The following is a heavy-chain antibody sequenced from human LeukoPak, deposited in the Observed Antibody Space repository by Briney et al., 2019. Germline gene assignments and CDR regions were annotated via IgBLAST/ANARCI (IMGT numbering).Heavy chain of an antibody. Sequence: PSETLSLTCTVSGGSISSYYWNWIRQPPGKGLVWIGYISYSGSTKYNPSLKSRVTISVDTSKNQFSLKLSSVTAADTAVYYCARGDDYGDLGAYWGQGTLVTVSS. CDR3: ARGDDYGDLGAY. V-gene: IGHV4-59*01. D-gene: IGHD4-17*01. CDR1: GGSISSYY. J-gene: IGHJ4*02. CDR2: ISYSGST.